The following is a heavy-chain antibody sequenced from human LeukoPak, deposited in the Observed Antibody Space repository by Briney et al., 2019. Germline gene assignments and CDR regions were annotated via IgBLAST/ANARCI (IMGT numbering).Heavy chain of an antibody. CDR2: ISSSSSYI. CDR3: ARDYSYYDFWSGYLTNWFDP. J-gene: IGHJ5*02. V-gene: IGHV3-21*01. CDR1: GFTISSYS. D-gene: IGHD3-3*01. Sequence: GGSLRLSCAASGFTISSYSMNWVRQAPGKGLEWVSSISSSSSYIYYADSVKGRFTISRDNAKNSLYLQMNSLRAEDTAVYYCARDYSYYDFWSGYLTNWFDPWGQGTLVTVSS.